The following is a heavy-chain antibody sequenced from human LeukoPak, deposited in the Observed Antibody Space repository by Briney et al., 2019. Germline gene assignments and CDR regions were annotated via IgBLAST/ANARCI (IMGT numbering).Heavy chain of an antibody. CDR2: ISYDGSNK. J-gene: IGHJ4*02. D-gene: IGHD3-3*01. CDR1: GFTFSSYA. V-gene: IGHV3-30*14. Sequence: PGGSLRLSCAASGFTFSSYAMHWVRQAPGKGLEWVAVISYDGSNKYYADSVKGRFTISRDNSKNTLYLQMSRLRADDTAVYYCVKDPRSITIFGVAPDYWGQGTLVTGSS. CDR3: VKDPRSITIFGVAPDY.